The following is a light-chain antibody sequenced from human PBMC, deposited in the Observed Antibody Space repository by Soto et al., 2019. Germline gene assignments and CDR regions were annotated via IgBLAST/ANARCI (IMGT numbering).Light chain of an antibody. J-gene: IGLJ2*01. Sequence: QAVVTQEPSFSVSPGGTVTLTCGLSSGSVSTSYYPSWYQQSPGQAPRTLIYNTDTRSFGVPDRFSGSILGNKAALTITGAQADDEGDYYCVLYVGSGISVFGGGTKLTVL. CDR2: NTD. CDR3: VLYVGSGISV. CDR1: SGSVSTSYY. V-gene: IGLV8-61*01.